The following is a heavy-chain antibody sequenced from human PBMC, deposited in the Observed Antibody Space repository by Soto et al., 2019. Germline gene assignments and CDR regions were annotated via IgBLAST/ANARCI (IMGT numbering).Heavy chain of an antibody. D-gene: IGHD2-15*01. V-gene: IGHV1-69*02. J-gene: IGHJ3*02. Sequence: QVQLVQSGAEVKKPGSSVKVSCKASGGTFSSYTISWVRQAPGQGLEWMGRIIPILGIANYAQKFQGRVTITADKSTSTAYMGLSSLRSEDTAVYYCARGVVAATYAFDIWGQGTMVTVSS. CDR2: IIPILGIA. CDR3: ARGVVAATYAFDI. CDR1: GGTFSSYT.